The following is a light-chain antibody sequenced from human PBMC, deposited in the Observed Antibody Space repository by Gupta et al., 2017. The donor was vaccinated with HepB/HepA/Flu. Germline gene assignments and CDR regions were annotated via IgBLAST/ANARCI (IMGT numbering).Light chain of an antibody. CDR1: STDVGNYNY. V-gene: IGLV2-11*01. J-gene: IGLJ1*01. CDR3: CSYAGTYTYV. Sequence: QSALTQPRSVSGSPGQSVTISCTGTSTDVGNYNYVSWYKQHPGKAPKLMIYDVIKRPSGVPDRFSGSKSGNTASLTISGLQAEDEADYYCCSYAGTYTYVFGNGTKVTVL. CDR2: DVI.